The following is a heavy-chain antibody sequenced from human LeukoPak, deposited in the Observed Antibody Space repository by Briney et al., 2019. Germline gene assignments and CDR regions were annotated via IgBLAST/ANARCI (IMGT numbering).Heavy chain of an antibody. CDR2: VDGSGAGT. CDR3: AMRGSGGWYEFRDY. J-gene: IGHJ4*02. Sequence: GGSLRLSCVASGITFNIYSMAWLRQAPGKGLEWVSAVDGSGAGTHYADSVKGRFIISRDNSKNTLYLQMNSLRAEDTAVYYCAMRGSGGWYEFRDYWGQGTLVTVSS. D-gene: IGHD6-19*01. V-gene: IGHV3-23*01. CDR1: GITFNIYS.